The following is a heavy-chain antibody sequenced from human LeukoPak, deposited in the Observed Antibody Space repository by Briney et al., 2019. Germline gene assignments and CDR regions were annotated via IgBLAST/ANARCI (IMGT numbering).Heavy chain of an antibody. J-gene: IGHJ6*02. V-gene: IGHV3-53*04. D-gene: IGHD6-13*01. CDR1: GFTVSSNY. CDR2: IYSGGST. CDR3: ARVWRSSWFHYYYYYGMDV. Sequence: PGGSLRLSCAASGFTVSSNYMSWVRQAPGKGLEWVSVIYSGGSTYYSDSVKVPFTISRHNSKNPLYLQMNSLRAEDTAVYYCARVWRSSWFHYYYYYGMDVWGQGTTVTVSS.